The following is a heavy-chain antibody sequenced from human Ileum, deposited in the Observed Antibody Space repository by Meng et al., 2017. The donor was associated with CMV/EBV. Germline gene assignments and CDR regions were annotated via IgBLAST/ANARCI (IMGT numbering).Heavy chain of an antibody. CDR3: ARRRSPGPFDS. D-gene: IGHD1-26*01. V-gene: IGHV4-39*01. J-gene: IGHJ4*02. Sequence: SETLSLTCTGSGGSVGGGSYFWSWIRQSPRKGLEWIGNVLYSGDTYFNPSLGSRVSMSIDTSKNQFSLKLNPLIAADTGVYVCARRRSPGPFDSWGQGIRVTVSS. CDR1: GGSVGGGSYF. CDR2: VLYSGDT.